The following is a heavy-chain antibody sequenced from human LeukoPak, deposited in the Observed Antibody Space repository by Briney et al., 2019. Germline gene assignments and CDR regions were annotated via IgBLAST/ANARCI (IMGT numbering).Heavy chain of an antibody. J-gene: IGHJ4*02. CDR1: GYSISSGYY. D-gene: IGHD1-26*01. V-gene: IGHV4-38-2*02. CDR2: IYHSGSN. CDR3: VAGSGGDEWEPYGFDY. Sequence: SETLSLTCTVSGYSISSGYYWGWIRQPPGKGLEWIGSIYHSGSNYYNPSLKSRVTISVDTSKNQFSLKLNSVTAADTAVYYCVAGSGGDEWEPYGFDYWGQGTLVTVYS.